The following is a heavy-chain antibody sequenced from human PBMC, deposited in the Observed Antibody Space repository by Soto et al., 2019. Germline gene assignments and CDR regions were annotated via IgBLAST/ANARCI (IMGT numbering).Heavy chain of an antibody. J-gene: IGHJ4*02. D-gene: IGHD4-17*01. CDR2: INPNSGGT. CDR1: GYTFTGYY. Sequence: QVQLVQSGAEVKKPGASVKVSCKASGYTFTGYYMHWVRQAPGQGLEWMGWINPNSGGTNYAQKFQGRVTMTRDTSISIAYMELSRLRSDDTAVYYCARDGPFRRRDYGLGYWGQGTLVTVSS. CDR3: ARDGPFRRRDYGLGY. V-gene: IGHV1-2*02.